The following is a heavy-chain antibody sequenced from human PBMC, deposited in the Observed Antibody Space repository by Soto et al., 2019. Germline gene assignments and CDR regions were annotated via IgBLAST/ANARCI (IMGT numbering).Heavy chain of an antibody. D-gene: IGHD3-10*01. CDR2: IYWDGEK. J-gene: IGHJ3*02. Sequence: QITLKESGPTLVQPTQTLTLTCSFSGFSLITTGAGVGWIRRPPGKAPEWLALIYWDGEKRYSPALKSRLTITKDSSKNQVVLTMTNMDPVDTATYYCARRQSIMIRGANAFDIWGQGTFLSVSS. CDR1: GFSLITTGAG. CDR3: ARRQSIMIRGANAFDI. V-gene: IGHV2-5*02.